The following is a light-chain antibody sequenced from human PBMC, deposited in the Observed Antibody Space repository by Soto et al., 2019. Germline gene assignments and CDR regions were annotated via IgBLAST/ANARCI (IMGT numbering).Light chain of an antibody. CDR1: QSVLYSSNNKNQ. Sequence: DIVMTQSPDSLAVSLGERATINCKSSQSVLYSSNNKNQLAWFQQKPGQPPKLLIYWASTRESGVPDRFSGSGSGTDFTLTISSLQAEDVAIYYCQQYYNTPYTFGQGTKLEI. CDR2: WAS. J-gene: IGKJ2*01. CDR3: QQYYNTPYT. V-gene: IGKV4-1*01.